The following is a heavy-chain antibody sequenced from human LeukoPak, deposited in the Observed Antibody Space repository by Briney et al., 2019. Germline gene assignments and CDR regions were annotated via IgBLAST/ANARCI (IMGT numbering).Heavy chain of an antibody. J-gene: IGHJ4*02. D-gene: IGHD6-19*01. CDR2: ISTSGTTI. V-gene: IGHV3-48*03. CDR1: GFTFSDYE. Sequence: PGGSLRLSCAASGFTFSDYEMNWARQAPGKGLEWISYISTSGTTIYYADSVRGRFSISRDNAKNSLYLQMNSLRAEDTAVYYCARSWLAVAGPEYWGQGALVTVSS. CDR3: ARSWLAVAGPEY.